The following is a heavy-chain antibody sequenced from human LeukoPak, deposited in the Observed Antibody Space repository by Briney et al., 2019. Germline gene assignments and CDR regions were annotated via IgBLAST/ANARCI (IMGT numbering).Heavy chain of an antibody. Sequence: TETLSLTCTVSGGSISSSSYYWGWVRQPSGEGLEWIGSIHYSGSTQYNPSLKSRVTISVDASKNQFSLKLSSVTAADTAVYYCTREYTSASEYWGQGTLVTVSS. CDR2: IHYSGST. CDR3: TREYTSASEY. CDR1: GGSISSSSYY. J-gene: IGHJ4*02. D-gene: IGHD6-19*01. V-gene: IGHV4-39*02.